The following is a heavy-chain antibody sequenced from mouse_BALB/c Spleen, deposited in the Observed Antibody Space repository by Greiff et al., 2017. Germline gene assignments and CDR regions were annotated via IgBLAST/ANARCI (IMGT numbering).Heavy chain of an antibody. D-gene: IGHD1-1*01. J-gene: IGHJ3*01. CDR3: AKDGSSYGFAY. Sequence: VQLKQSGPELVKPGASVKISCKASGYTFTDYNMHWVKQSHGKSLEWIGYIYPYNGGTGYNQKFKSKATLTVDNSSSTAYMELRSLTSEDSAVYYCAKDGSSYGFAYWGQGTLVTVSA. CDR1: GYTFTDYN. CDR2: IYPYNGGT. V-gene: IGHV1S29*02.